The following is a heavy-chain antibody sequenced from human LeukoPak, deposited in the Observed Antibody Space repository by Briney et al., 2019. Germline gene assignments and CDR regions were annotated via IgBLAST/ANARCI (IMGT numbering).Heavy chain of an antibody. D-gene: IGHD6-13*01. J-gene: IGHJ5*02. CDR1: GFTFSSYA. Sequence: TGGSLRLSCVGSGFTFSSYAMSWVRQAPGKGLEWVSSLSGSGGSTYYADSVKGRFTISRDNSKNTLYLQMNSLRVEDTAVYYCARGGSSWYAVWFDPWGQGTLVTVSS. V-gene: IGHV3-23*01. CDR2: LSGSGGST. CDR3: ARGGSSWYAVWFDP.